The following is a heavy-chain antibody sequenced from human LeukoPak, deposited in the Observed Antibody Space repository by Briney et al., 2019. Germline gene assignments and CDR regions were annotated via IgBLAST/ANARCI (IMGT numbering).Heavy chain of an antibody. CDR2: IYTSGST. CDR3: ARAATNRVGATPHNWFDP. J-gene: IGHJ5*02. CDR1: GGSISSYY. V-gene: IGHV4-4*07. Sequence: PSETLSLTCTVSGGSISSYYWSWIRQPAGKGLEWIGRIYTSGSTNYNPSLKSRVTMSVDTSKNQFSLKLSSVTAADTAVYYCARAATNRVGATPHNWFDPWGQGTLVTVSS. D-gene: IGHD1-26*01.